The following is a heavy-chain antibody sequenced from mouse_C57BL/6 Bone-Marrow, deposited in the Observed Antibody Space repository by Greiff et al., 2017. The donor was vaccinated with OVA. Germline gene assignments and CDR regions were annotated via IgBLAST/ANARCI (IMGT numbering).Heavy chain of an antibody. CDR2: IGSGGST. CDR3: ARSTMFTSLDY. J-gene: IGHJ2*01. D-gene: IGHD2-2*01. Sequence: QVQLQQSGPGLVQPSQSLSITCTVSGFSLNSYGVHWVRQSPGKGLEWLGVIGSGGSTDYNAAFISRLSISQDNSKSQVFFKMTSLQADPTAIYYCARSTMFTSLDYWGQGTTRTVSS. V-gene: IGHV2-2*01. CDR1: GFSLNSYG.